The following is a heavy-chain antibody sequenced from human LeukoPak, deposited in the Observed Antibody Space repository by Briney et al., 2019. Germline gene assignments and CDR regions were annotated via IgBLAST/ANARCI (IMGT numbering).Heavy chain of an antibody. CDR1: GYTFTGYY. Sequence: ASVKVSCKASGYTFTGYYMHWVRQAPGQGLEWMGWINPTSGGTNYAQKFQGWVTMTRDTSISTAYMELSRLRSDDTAVYYCARESRGKQQLPDYYYYGMDVWGQGTTVTVSS. CDR2: INPTSGGT. D-gene: IGHD6-13*01. CDR3: ARESRGKQQLPDYYYYGMDV. V-gene: IGHV1-2*04. J-gene: IGHJ6*02.